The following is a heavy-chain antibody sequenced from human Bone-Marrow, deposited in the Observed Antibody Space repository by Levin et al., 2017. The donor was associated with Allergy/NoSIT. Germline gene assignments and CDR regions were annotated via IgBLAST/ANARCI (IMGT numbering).Heavy chain of an antibody. Sequence: GESLKISCVASGFTFRHYTMNWVRQAPGKGLEWVSCITSSGDSTYYADSVKGRFTISRDNAKNSLYLQLNRLRDEDTAMYYCARDPERGYYDSSGYSGDHWGQGTLVTVSS. V-gene: IGHV3-48*02. CDR3: ARDPERGYYDSSGYSGDH. CDR1: GFTFRHYT. CDR2: ITSSGDST. D-gene: IGHD3-22*01. J-gene: IGHJ4*02.